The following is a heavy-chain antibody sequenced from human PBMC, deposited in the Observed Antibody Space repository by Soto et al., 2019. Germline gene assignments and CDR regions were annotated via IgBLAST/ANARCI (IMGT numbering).Heavy chain of an antibody. V-gene: IGHV3-23*01. CDR3: AKAVGSCSSTSCYAASFDY. D-gene: IGHD2-2*01. CDR1: GFTFYSYP. CDR2: IGGSGAST. J-gene: IGHJ4*02. Sequence: GGSLRLSCAASGFTFYSYPMTWVRQTPGKGLEWVSTIGGSGASTYYADSVTGRFTISRDNSNNTLYLQMDSLRAEDTAVYYCAKAVGSCSSTSCYAASFDYWGQGTLVTVSS.